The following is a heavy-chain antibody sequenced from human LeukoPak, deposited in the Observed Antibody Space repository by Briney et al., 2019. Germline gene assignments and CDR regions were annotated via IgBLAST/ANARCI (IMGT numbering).Heavy chain of an antibody. V-gene: IGHV1-2*02. D-gene: IGHD5/OR15-5a*01. CDR1: GYTFIAYY. CDR3: ARSYSVTFASWNYFDY. J-gene: IGHJ4*02. Sequence: ASVKVSCKASGYTFIAYYMHWVRQAPGQGLEWMGWINPNSGGTNYAQKFQGRVTMTRDTSISTAYMELSRLRSDDTAVYYCARSYSVTFASWNYFDYWGQGTLVTVSS. CDR2: INPNSGGT.